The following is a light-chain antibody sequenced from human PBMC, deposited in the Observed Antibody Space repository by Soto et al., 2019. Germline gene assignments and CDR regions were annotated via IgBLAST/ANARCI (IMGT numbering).Light chain of an antibody. CDR1: QDIDFF. Sequence: DIQMPQSPSSLSASVGDRVPITCRARQDIDFFLAWFQQKQGKDPKYLLYATSKLQDGDPSKFTGSGSGTELTLTISTLQPEDFATYYCQQYNTYPWTFGPGTNV. CDR3: QQYNTYPWT. V-gene: IGKV1-16*02. J-gene: IGKJ1*01. CDR2: ATS.